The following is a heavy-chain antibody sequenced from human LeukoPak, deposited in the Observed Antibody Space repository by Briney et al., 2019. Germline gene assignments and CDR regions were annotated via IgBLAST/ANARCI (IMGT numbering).Heavy chain of an antibody. J-gene: IGHJ6*02. Sequence: GGPLRFSCAASGFTFSSYAMSWVRQAPGKGLEWVSAFSGSGGSTYYADSVKGRFTISRDNSKNTLYLKMNGLRAEDTAVYYCAKPQGGFGWGAYYYYGMDVWGQGTTVTVSS. CDR2: FSGSGGST. V-gene: IGHV3-23*01. D-gene: IGHD3-16*01. CDR1: GFTFSSYA. CDR3: AKPQGGFGWGAYYYYGMDV.